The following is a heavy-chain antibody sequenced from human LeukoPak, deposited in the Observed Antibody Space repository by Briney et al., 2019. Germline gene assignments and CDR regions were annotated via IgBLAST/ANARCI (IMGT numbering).Heavy chain of an antibody. CDR1: GFTFGDYA. Sequence: GGSLILSCTASGFTFGDYAMSWVRQAPGKGLEWVGFIRSKAYGGTTEYAASVKGRFTISRDDSKSIAYLQMNSLKTEDTAVYYCTRGIAYCGGDCFYYFDYWGQGTLVTVSS. J-gene: IGHJ4*02. CDR2: IRSKAYGGTT. D-gene: IGHD2-21*02. V-gene: IGHV3-49*04. CDR3: TRGIAYCGGDCFYYFDY.